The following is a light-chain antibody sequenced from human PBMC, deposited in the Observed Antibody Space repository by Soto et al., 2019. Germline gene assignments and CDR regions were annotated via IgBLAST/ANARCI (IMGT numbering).Light chain of an antibody. CDR2: GAT. J-gene: IGKJ5*01. CDR1: RSVSSS. V-gene: IGKV3D-15*01. CDR3: QQYNNWPPIT. Sequence: EIVMTQSPATLSVSPGGRAPLSCRARRSVSSSFLAWYQQKPGQAPRLLIYGATTRATGIPDRFSGSGSGTEFTLTISSLQSEDFAVYYCQQYNNWPPITFGQGTRLEI.